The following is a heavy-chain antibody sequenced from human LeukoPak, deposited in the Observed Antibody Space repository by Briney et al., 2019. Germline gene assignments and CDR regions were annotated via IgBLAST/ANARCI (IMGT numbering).Heavy chain of an antibody. CDR2: IYMGGRT. CDR1: GLTVSSNY. D-gene: IGHD5-12*01. J-gene: IGHJ4*02. Sequence: GGSLRLSCAAAGLTVSSNYMSWVRQAPRKGRGWESAIYMGGRTYYPNSVKGRFTISRHNSKNTLYLQMNRLRAEDTAVYYCARAPEWLIFDYWGQGTLVTVSS. V-gene: IGHV3-53*04. CDR3: ARAPEWLIFDY.